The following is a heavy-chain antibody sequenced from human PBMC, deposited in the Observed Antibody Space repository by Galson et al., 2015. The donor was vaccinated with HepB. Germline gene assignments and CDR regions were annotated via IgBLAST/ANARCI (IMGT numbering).Heavy chain of an antibody. V-gene: IGHV1-8*01. CDR3: ARGLPQYSGYESAFDI. D-gene: IGHD5-12*01. Sequence: SVKVSCKASGYTFTSYDINWVRQATGQGLEWMGWMNPNSGNTGYAQKFQGRVTMTRNTSISTAYMELSSLRSEDTAVYYCARGLPQYSGYESAFDIWGQGTMVTVSS. CDR2: MNPNSGNT. J-gene: IGHJ3*02. CDR1: GYTFTSYD.